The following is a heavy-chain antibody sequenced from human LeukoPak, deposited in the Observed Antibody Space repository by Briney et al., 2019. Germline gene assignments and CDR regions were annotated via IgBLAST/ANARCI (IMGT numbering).Heavy chain of an antibody. CDR3: AKDGESSGWYGYYFDY. D-gene: IGHD6-19*01. CDR1: GFTFDDYA. V-gene: IGHV3-9*03. Sequence: GGSLRLSCAASGFTFDDYAMHWVRQAPGKGPEWVSGISWNSGSIGYADSVKGRFTISRDNAKNSLYLQMNSLRAEDMALYYCAKDGESSGWYGYYFDYWGQGTLVTVSS. J-gene: IGHJ4*02. CDR2: ISWNSGSI.